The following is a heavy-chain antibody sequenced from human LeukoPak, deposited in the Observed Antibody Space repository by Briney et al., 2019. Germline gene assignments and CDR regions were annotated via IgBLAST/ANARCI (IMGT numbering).Heavy chain of an antibody. CDR3: ARDSVWFGELHYFDY. Sequence: KPGGSLRLSCAASGFTVSSNYMSWVRQAPGKGLEWVSSISSSSSYIYYADSVKGRFTISRDNAKNSLYLQMNSLGAEDTAVYYCARDSVWFGELHYFDYWGQGTLVTVSS. CDR2: ISSSSSYI. J-gene: IGHJ4*02. V-gene: IGHV3-21*01. D-gene: IGHD3-10*01. CDR1: GFTVSSNY.